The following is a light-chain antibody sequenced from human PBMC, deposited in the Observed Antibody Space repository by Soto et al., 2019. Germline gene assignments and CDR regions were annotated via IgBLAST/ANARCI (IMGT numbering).Light chain of an antibody. V-gene: IGKV3-20*01. CDR1: QSVSSSY. Sequence: EIVLTQSPGTLSLSPGERATLSCRASQSVSSSYLAWYQQKPGQAPRPLIYGVSSRAIGIPDRFSGSGSGTDFTLTISRLEPEDFAVYYCQQYGSSPWTFGQGTKVDXK. CDR2: GVS. J-gene: IGKJ1*01. CDR3: QQYGSSPWT.